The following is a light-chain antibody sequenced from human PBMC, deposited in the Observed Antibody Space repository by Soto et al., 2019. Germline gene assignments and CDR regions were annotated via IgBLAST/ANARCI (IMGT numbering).Light chain of an antibody. Sequence: QSVLTQPASVSGSPGQSITISCTGTSSDVGGYNYVSWYQQHPGKAPKLMIYEVSNRPSGVSDRFSGSKSGNTASPTISGLQAEDEADYYCSSYTSSNALEVFGIGTKVTVL. CDR3: SSYTSSNALEV. CDR1: SSDVGGYNY. J-gene: IGLJ1*01. V-gene: IGLV2-14*01. CDR2: EVS.